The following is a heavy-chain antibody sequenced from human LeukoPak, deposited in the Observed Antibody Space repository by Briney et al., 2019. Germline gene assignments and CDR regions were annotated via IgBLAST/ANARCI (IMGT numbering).Heavy chain of an antibody. CDR3: ARGPSGYHNT. D-gene: IGHD5-12*01. J-gene: IGHJ4*02. V-gene: IGHV3-23*01. Sequence: GGSLRLSCAASGFTFSSYGMSWVRQAPGKGLEWVSVISGSGDSTYYADSVKGRFTISRDSSKNTLYLQMNSLRAEGTAVYYCARGPSGYHNTGGQGTLVTVSS. CDR2: ISGSGDST. CDR1: GFTFSSYG.